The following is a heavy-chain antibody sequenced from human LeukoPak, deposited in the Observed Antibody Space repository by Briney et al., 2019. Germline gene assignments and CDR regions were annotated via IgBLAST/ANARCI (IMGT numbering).Heavy chain of an antibody. Sequence: PSETLSLTCAVYGGSFSGYYWSWIRQPPGKGLEWIGEINHSGSTNYNPSLKSRVTISVDTSKNQFSLKLSSVTAADTAVYYCAREYYDILTGYYLGYYYYYMDVWGKGTTVTVSS. V-gene: IGHV4-34*01. D-gene: IGHD3-9*01. CDR3: AREYYDILTGYYLGYYYYYMDV. J-gene: IGHJ6*03. CDR2: INHSGST. CDR1: GGSFSGYY.